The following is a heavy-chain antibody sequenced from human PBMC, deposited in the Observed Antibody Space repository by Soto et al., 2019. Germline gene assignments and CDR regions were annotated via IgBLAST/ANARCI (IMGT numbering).Heavy chain of an antibody. CDR1: GYSFTDHY. J-gene: IGHJ3*02. V-gene: IGHV1-2*02. D-gene: IGHD2-15*01. CDR3: ANLRSGGFYGKALDI. CDR2: VNPYTGGT. Sequence: ASVKVSCKASGYSFTDHYIHWVRQAPGQGLEWMGWVNPYTGGTNYAQRFHGRVTMTRDTSITTAYMELSSLRSDDTALFYCANLRSGGFYGKALDIWRQGTIVTVSS.